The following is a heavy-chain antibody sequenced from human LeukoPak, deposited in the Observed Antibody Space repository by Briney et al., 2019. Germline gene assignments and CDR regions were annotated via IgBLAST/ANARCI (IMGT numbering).Heavy chain of an antibody. D-gene: IGHD1-26*01. CDR2: IKQDGSEK. J-gene: IGHJ6*03. CDR1: GFTFSSYW. V-gene: IGHV3-7*01. CDR3: ARATRSYYLYYYMDV. Sequence: GGSLRLSCAASGFTFSSYWMSWVRQAPGKGLEWVANIKQDGSEKYYVDSVKGRFTISRDNAKNSLYLQMNSLRAEDTAVYYCARATRSYYLYYYMDVWGKGTTVTVSS.